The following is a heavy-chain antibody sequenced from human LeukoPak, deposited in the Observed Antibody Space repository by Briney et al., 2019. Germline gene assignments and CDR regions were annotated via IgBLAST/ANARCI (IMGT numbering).Heavy chain of an antibody. J-gene: IGHJ4*02. CDR1: GFTFSSYG. CDR3: AKYAPRWLALGY. V-gene: IGHV3-30*18. D-gene: IGHD6-19*01. CDR2: ISYGGSNK. Sequence: GGSLRLSCAASGFTFSSYGMHWVRQAPGKGLEWVAVISYGGSNKYYADSVKGRFTISRDNSKNTLYLQMNSLRAEDTAVYYCAKYAPRWLALGYWGQGTLVTVSS.